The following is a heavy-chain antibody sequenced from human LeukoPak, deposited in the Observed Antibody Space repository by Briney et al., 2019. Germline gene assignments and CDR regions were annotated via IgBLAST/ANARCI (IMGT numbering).Heavy chain of an antibody. J-gene: IGHJ5*02. Sequence: SETLSLTCTVSGGSISSGSYYWSWIRQPAGKGLEWIGRIYTSGSTNYNPSLKSRVTISVDTSKNLFSLKLSSVTAADTAVYYCARHSAVAGNTWFDPWGQGSLVTVSS. CDR2: IYTSGST. CDR3: ARHSAVAGNTWFDP. CDR1: GGSISSGSYY. V-gene: IGHV4-61*02. D-gene: IGHD6-19*01.